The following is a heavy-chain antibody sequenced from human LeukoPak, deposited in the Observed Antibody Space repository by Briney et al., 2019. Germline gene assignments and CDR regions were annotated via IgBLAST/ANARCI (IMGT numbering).Heavy chain of an antibody. CDR3: ANALGGGNTWYYFDC. J-gene: IGHJ4*02. V-gene: IGHV3-23*01. CDR2: LSGSGSSP. Sequence: GRSLRLSCAASGFTFSSYAMHWVRQAPGKGLEWVSSLSGSGSSPNYVDSVKGRFTISRDNSKNTLYLQMNSLRAEDTAVYYCANALGGGNTWYYFDCWGQGTLVTVSS. CDR1: GFTFSSYA. D-gene: IGHD6-13*01.